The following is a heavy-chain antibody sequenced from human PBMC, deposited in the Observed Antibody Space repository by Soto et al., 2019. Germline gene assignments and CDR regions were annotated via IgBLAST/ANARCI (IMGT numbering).Heavy chain of an antibody. CDR2: IYSSGST. CDR3: ARDIYCSGGNCQDYYFDY. CDR1: GGSISSSSYY. J-gene: IGHJ4*02. D-gene: IGHD2-15*01. V-gene: IGHV4-61*02. Sequence: KTSGTLSLTGTVSGGSISSSSYYGSWIRQPAGKGLEWIGRIYSSGSTNYNPSLTSRVTMSVDTSKNQFSLKLSSVTAADTAVYYCARDIYCSGGNCQDYYFDYWGQGTLVTVSS.